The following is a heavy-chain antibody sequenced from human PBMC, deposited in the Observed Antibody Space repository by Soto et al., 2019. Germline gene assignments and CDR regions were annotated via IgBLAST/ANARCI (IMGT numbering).Heavy chain of an antibody. D-gene: IGHD2-2*01. V-gene: IGHV4-31*03. CDR3: ARYCSSTSCYAGIDY. CDR1: GGSISSGGYY. J-gene: IGHJ4*02. Sequence: PSGTLSLTCTVSGGSISSGGYYWSWIRQHPGKGLEWIGYIYYSGSTYYNPSLKSRVTISVDTSKNQFSLKLSSVTAADTAVYYCARYCSSTSCYAGIDYWGQGTLVTVSS. CDR2: IYYSGST.